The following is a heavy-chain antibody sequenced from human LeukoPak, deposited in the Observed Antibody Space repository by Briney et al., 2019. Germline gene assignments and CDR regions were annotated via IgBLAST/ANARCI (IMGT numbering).Heavy chain of an antibody. J-gene: IGHJ4*02. CDR3: ARQNLGYCSGGRCSNYFDY. CDR1: GGSITSSGYL. CDR2: IYYSGST. Sequence: SETLSLTCTVSGGSITSSGYLWGWIRQPPGKGLEWIVSIYYSGSTYYIQSLKSRVTISADTSKNQFSLNLNSVTAADPAVYYCARQNLGYCSGGRCSNYFDYWGQGTLVTVSS. D-gene: IGHD2-15*01. V-gene: IGHV4-39*01.